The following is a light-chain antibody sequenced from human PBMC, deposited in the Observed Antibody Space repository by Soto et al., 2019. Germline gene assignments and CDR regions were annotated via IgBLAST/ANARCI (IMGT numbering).Light chain of an antibody. CDR3: QQYATSPLT. CDR1: QSVSSN. CDR2: GAS. V-gene: IGKV3-20*01. Sequence: ETVMTQSPATLSVSPGERATLSCRASQSVSSNLAWYQQKPGQPPRLLIYGASSRATGIPDRFSASGSGTEFTLTISRLEPEDVAVYYCQQYATSPLTFGHGTKVDIK. J-gene: IGKJ1*01.